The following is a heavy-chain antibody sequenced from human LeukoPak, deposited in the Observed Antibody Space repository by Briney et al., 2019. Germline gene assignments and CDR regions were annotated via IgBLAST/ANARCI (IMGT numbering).Heavy chain of an antibody. CDR1: GGSGSRGSYY. V-gene: IGHV4-61*02. CDR3: AWLPSY. D-gene: IGHD5-12*01. Sequence: SETLSLTCTVSGGSGSRGSYYWSWIRQPAGKGLEWIGRIYTSGSTNYSPSLKSRVTISVDTSKSQLSLKLSSVTAADTAVYYCAWLPSYWGQGTQVTVPS. CDR2: IYTSGST. J-gene: IGHJ4*02.